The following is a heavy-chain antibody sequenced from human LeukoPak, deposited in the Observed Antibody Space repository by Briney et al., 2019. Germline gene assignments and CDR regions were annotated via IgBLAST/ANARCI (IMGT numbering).Heavy chain of an antibody. CDR3: AREAVAVAGTDNNWFDP. J-gene: IGHJ5*02. Sequence: SETLSPTCTVSGGSISSSSYYWGWIRQPPGKGLEWIGSIYYSGSTYYNPSLKSRVTISVDTSKNQFSLKLSSVTAADTAVYYCAREAVAVAGTDNNWFDPWGQGTLVTVSS. CDR1: GGSISSSSYY. CDR2: IYYSGST. D-gene: IGHD6-19*01. V-gene: IGHV4-39*07.